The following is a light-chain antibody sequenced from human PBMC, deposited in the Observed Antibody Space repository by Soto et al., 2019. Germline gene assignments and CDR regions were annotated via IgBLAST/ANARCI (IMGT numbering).Light chain of an antibody. CDR1: SSNLGAGYD. CDR2: DNT. J-gene: IGLJ3*02. Sequence: HSVLTQPPSMSGAPGQRVTMSCTGSSSNLGAGYDVHWYQRLPGAAPKLLIYDNTHRPSGVPNRFSGSKSGTSASLAITGLQAEDEADYYCQSYDSGLSGHWVFGGGTKLTVL. CDR3: QSYDSGLSGHWV. V-gene: IGLV1-40*01.